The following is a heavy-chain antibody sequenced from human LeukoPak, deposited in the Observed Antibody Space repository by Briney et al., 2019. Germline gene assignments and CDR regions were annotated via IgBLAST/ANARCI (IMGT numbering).Heavy chain of an antibody. CDR3: ARGGRYYFNMDV. J-gene: IGHJ6*03. CDR2: IFPRDSDT. D-gene: IGHD3-16*01. CDR1: GYSFSDYW. V-gene: IGHV5-51*01. Sequence: GESLKISCKASGYSFSDYWIGWVRQMPGKGLEWMGIIFPRDSDTRYSPSFQGQVTISADKSISTAYLQWSSLKASDTAIFYCARGGRYYFNMDVWGKGTTVTVFS.